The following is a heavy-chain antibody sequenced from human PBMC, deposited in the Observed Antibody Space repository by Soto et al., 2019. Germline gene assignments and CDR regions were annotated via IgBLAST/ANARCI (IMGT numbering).Heavy chain of an antibody. Sequence: EASVKVSCKASGGTFSSYAISWVRQAPGQGLEWMGGIIPIFGTANYAQKFQGRVTITADESTSTAYMELSSLRSEDTAVYYCARDTGHCSSTSCYYFPYFDIWGQGTMVTVSS. J-gene: IGHJ3*02. CDR3: ARDTGHCSSTSCYYFPYFDI. V-gene: IGHV1-69*13. CDR2: IIPIFGTA. D-gene: IGHD2-2*01. CDR1: GGTFSSYA.